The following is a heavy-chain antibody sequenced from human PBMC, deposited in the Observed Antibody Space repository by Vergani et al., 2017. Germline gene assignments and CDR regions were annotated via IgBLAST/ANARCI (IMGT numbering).Heavy chain of an antibody. CDR1: GFTFSSYE. Sequence: EVQLVESGGGLVQPGGSLRLSCAASGFTFSSYEMNWVRQAPGKGLEWVSYISSSGSTIYYADSVKGRFTISRDNAKNSLYLQMNSLRAEDTAVYYCARGIGEIAVAAKYYYYYMDVWGKGTTVTVSS. V-gene: IGHV3-48*03. CDR2: ISSSGSTI. D-gene: IGHD6-19*01. CDR3: ARGIGEIAVAAKYYYYYMDV. J-gene: IGHJ6*03.